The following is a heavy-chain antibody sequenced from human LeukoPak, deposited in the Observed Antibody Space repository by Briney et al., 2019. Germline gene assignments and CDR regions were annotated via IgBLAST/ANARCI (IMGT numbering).Heavy chain of an antibody. CDR1: GFTFNSYW. D-gene: IGHD6-13*01. J-gene: IGHJ4*02. Sequence: GGSLRLSCAASGFTFNSYWLSWVRQAPGKGLEWVSSISSSSTYIYHADSVKGRFTISRDNAKNSLYLQMNSLRAEDTAVYYCARLVAAAGNYWGQGTLVTVSS. V-gene: IGHV3-21*01. CDR3: ARLVAAAGNY. CDR2: ISSSSTYI.